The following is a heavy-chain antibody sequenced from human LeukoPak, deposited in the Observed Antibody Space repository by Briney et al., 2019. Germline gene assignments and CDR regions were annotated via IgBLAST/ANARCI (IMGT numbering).Heavy chain of an antibody. CDR1: GYTFTSYA. J-gene: IGHJ4*02. V-gene: IGHV7-4-1*02. Sequence: ASVKVSCKASGYTFTSYAMNWVRQAPGQGLEWMGWINTNTGNPTYAQGFTGRFVFSLDTFVSTAYLQISSLKAEDTAVYYCASLAWFGEFLPLDYWGQGTLVTVSS. CDR3: ASLAWFGEFLPLDY. CDR2: INTNTGNP. D-gene: IGHD3-10*01.